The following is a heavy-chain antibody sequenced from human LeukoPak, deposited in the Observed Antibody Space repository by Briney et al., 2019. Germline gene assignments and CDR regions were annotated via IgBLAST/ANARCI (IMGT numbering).Heavy chain of an antibody. V-gene: IGHV4-34*01. CDR1: GGSFSGYY. J-gene: IGHJ2*01. CDR3: ARAALRRHWYFDL. CDR2: VNHSGST. D-gene: IGHD4-17*01. Sequence: SETLSLTCAVYGGSFSGYYWSWIRQPPGKGLEWIGEVNHSGSTNYNPSLKSRVTISVDTSKNQFSLKLSSVTAADTAVYYCARAALRRHWYFDLWGRGTLVTVSS.